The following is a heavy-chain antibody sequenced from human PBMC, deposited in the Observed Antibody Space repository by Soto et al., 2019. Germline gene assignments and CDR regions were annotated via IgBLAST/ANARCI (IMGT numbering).Heavy chain of an antibody. D-gene: IGHD6-13*01. CDR2: ISWNSGTI. V-gene: IGHV3-9*01. CDR1: GFTFDDYA. Sequence: EVQLVESGGGLVQPGRSLRLSCAASGFTFDDYAMHWVRQAPGKGLEWVSGISWNSGTIVYADSVKGRFTISRDNAKNSLYLQMNSLRGEDTALYYCAKDMRGGSSSWRYYYGLDVWGQGTTVTVSS. J-gene: IGHJ6*02. CDR3: AKDMRGGSSSWRYYYGLDV.